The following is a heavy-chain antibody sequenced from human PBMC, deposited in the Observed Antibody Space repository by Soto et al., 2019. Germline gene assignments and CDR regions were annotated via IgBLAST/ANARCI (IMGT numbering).Heavy chain of an antibody. CDR2: IIPIFGTA. CDR3: ARVSSRTRNWFDP. Sequence: KVSCKASGGTFSSYAISWVRQAPGQGLEWMGGIIPIFGTANYAQKFQGRVTITADKSTSTAYMELSSLRSEDTAVYYCARVSSRTRNWFDPWGQGTLVTVSS. CDR1: GGTFSSYA. V-gene: IGHV1-69*06. J-gene: IGHJ5*02.